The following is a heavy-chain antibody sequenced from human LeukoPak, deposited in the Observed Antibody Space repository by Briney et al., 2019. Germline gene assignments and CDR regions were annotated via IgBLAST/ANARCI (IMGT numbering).Heavy chain of an antibody. J-gene: IGHJ3*02. D-gene: IGHD3-3*01. Sequence: GGSLRLSCAASGFTFSSYWMSWVRQAPGKGLEWVANIKQDGSEKYYVDSVKGRFTISRDNAKNSLYLQMSSLRAEDTAVYYCARESQITIFGVVIPTAAFDIWGQGTMVTVSS. CDR1: GFTFSSYW. CDR3: ARESQITIFGVVIPTAAFDI. V-gene: IGHV3-7*01. CDR2: IKQDGSEK.